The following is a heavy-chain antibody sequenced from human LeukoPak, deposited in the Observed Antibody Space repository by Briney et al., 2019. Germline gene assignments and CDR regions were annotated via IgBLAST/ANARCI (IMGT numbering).Heavy chain of an antibody. D-gene: IGHD1-26*01. CDR2: TNTDGTIT. J-gene: IGHJ3*02. CDR3: GRGRGSYWYDLGPAFNM. V-gene: IGHV3-74*01. Sequence: GGSLRLSCAASGFTFSDYWMHWVRQAPGKGLVWVAQTNTDGTITDYADSAKGRFTISRDNAKKTLNLQMESLRVDDTAVYYCGRGRGSYWYDLGPAFNMWGQGTMVTVSS. CDR1: GFTFSDYW.